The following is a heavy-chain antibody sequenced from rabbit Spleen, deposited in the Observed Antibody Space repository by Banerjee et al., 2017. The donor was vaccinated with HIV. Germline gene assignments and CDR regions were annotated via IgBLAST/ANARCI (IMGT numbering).Heavy chain of an antibody. Sequence: QEQLEESGGGLVKPEGSLTLTCKASGVSFNDKDVMCWVRQAPGKGLEWITCINMVTGKSVYASWAKGRFTISKTSSTTVTLQMTSLTVADTATYFCARNAGYAGYGYADWLDLWGQGTLVTVS. V-gene: IGHV1S45*01. J-gene: IGHJ5*01. D-gene: IGHD6-1*01. CDR3: ARNAGYAGYGYADWLDL. CDR2: INMVTGKS. CDR1: GVSFNDKDV.